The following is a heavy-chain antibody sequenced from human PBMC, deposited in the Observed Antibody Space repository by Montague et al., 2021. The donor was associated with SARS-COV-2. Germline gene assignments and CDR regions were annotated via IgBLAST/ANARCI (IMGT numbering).Heavy chain of an antibody. D-gene: IGHD3-10*01. CDR2: VYISGST. V-gene: IGHV4-61*02. Sequence: TLSLTCSVFGDSINNVNYYWSWLRQPAGKGLEWIGRVYISGSTDHNPSLKSRVTMLLDKSANDLTLQVTSVTAADTTVYYCARVSGYGSGGSFNWFDSRGQGVVVTVSS. CDR3: ARVSGYGSGGSFNWFDS. CDR1: GDSINNVNYY. J-gene: IGHJ5*01.